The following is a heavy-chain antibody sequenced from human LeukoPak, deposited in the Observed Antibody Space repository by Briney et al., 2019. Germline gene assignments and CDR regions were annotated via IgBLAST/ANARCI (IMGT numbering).Heavy chain of an antibody. J-gene: IGHJ6*02. Sequence: GGSLRLSCEASGFTVSSNYMSWVRQAPGKGLEWVSVIYSGGSTYYADSVKGRFTISRDNSKNTLYLQMNSLRAEDTAVYYCARDSSGWFRDYYYGMDVWGQGTTVTVSS. CDR1: GFTVSSNY. CDR2: IYSGGST. V-gene: IGHV3-53*01. CDR3: ARDSSGWFRDYYYGMDV. D-gene: IGHD6-19*01.